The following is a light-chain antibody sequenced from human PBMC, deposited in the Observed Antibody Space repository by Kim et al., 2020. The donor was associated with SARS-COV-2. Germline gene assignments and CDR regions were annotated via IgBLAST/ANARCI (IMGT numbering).Light chain of an antibody. CDR2: GVY. V-gene: IGKV3-20*01. J-gene: IGKJ1*01. CDR3: QQYGDTPRLK. CDR1: ESVSGNH. Sequence: SGERANLSCRATESVSGNHLAWYQQKPDQAPRLRIYGVYRRATGIPDRFSGSGSATDFTLTISRLEPEDFAVDYCQQYGDTPRLKFGQGTKVDIK.